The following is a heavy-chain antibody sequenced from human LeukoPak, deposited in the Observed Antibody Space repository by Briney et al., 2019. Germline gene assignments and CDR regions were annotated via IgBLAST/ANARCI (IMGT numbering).Heavy chain of an antibody. CDR1: GFIVSSNY. V-gene: IGHV3-53*01. Sequence: PGGSLRLSCAASGFIVSSNYMTWVRQAPGKGLEWVSVIYSDGSTFYADSVKGRFTISTDTSKNTLYLQMNSLRAEDTAVYYCARIRVEMATMVAFDIWGRGTMVTVSS. D-gene: IGHD5-24*01. CDR2: IYSDGST. CDR3: ARIRVEMATMVAFDI. J-gene: IGHJ3*02.